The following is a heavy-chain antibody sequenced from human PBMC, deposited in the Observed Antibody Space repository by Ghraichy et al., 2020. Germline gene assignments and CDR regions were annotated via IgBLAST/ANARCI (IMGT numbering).Heavy chain of an antibody. CDR1: GGSISSYY. D-gene: IGHD1-26*01. J-gene: IGHJ6*03. CDR2: IYYNGNT. Sequence: LETLSLTCTVSGGSISSYYWNWIRQPPGRGLEWIGYIYYNGNTNYNPSLKSRVTISKDTSNNQFSLRLSSVTAADTAVYYCARGLNSGHYYYYYYMDVWGKGTTVTVSS. V-gene: IGHV4-59*01. CDR3: ARGLNSGHYYYYYYMDV.